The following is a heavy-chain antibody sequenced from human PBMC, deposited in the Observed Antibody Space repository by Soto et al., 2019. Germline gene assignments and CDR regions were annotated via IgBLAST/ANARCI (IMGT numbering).Heavy chain of an antibody. V-gene: IGHV1-3*01. CDR1: GYTFRAYS. Sequence: QVQVVQSGAEVNKPGASVKVSCKASGYTFRAYSMNWVRQAPGQRLEWMGWINGVNGNTEYSQTFQGRVTITRDTSASLAYMELSSLRHEYTAVYYCARGSNAGLDYWGQGTLVTVSS. CDR2: INGVNGNT. J-gene: IGHJ4*02. CDR3: ARGSNAGLDY. D-gene: IGHD4-4*01.